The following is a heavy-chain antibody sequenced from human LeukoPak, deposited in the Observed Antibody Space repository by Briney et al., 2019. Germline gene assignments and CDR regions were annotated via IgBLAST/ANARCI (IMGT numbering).Heavy chain of an antibody. Sequence: GGSLRLSCAASGFTFSDFYMSWIRQAPGKGLESVSYISGSSSNTNYADSVKGRFTISRDNAKNSLHLQMNGLRAEDTAVYYCARGSGVQVWSSLDYWGQGTLVTVSS. CDR3: ARGSGVQVWSSLDY. V-gene: IGHV3-11*06. CDR2: ISGSSSNT. D-gene: IGHD5-18*01. CDR1: GFTFSDFY. J-gene: IGHJ4*02.